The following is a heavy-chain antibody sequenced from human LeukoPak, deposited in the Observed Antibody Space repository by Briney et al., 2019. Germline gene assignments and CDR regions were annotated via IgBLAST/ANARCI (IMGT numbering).Heavy chain of an antibody. V-gene: IGHV5-51*01. CDR3: ARHNRYCSSTSCYNYYYYYYYMDV. CDR1: GYSFTSYW. CDR2: IYPGDSDT. D-gene: IGHD2-2*02. J-gene: IGHJ6*03. Sequence: GESLKISCKGSGYSFTSYWIGWVLQMPGKCLEWMGIIYPGDSDTRYSPSFQGQVTSSADKSISTAYLQWSSLKASDTAMYYSARHNRYCSSTSCYNYYYYYYYMDVWGKGTTVTVSS.